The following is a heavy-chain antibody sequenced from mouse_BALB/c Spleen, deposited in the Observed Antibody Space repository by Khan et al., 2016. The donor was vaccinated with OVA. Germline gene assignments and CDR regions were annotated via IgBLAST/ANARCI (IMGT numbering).Heavy chain of an antibody. Sequence: EVQLVESGPGLVKPSQSLSLTCTVTGYSITSDYAWNWIRQFPENKLEWMGYITYSGSTSYIPSLKGRISITRDTSKNPFFLQLNSVTTEDTATNYCARWFDYWGQGTLVTVSA. V-gene: IGHV3-2*02. CDR1: GYSITSDYA. J-gene: IGHJ3*01. CDR3: ARWFDY. CDR2: ITYSGST.